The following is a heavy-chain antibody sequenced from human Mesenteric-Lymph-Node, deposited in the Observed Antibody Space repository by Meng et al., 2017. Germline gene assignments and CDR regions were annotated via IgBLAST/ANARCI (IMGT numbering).Heavy chain of an antibody. J-gene: IGHJ5*02. V-gene: IGHV1-2*02. Sequence: ASVKVSCKTSGYSFSGHYIHWVRQAPGQGLEWLGWLNPKTGGTQYAQKFQGRVTMTRDTSISAVYMDLTRLRSDDTAIYYCARDRAYYSSGNYYTRNWFDSWGQGTLVTVSS. CDR2: LNPKTGGT. CDR3: ARDRAYYSSGNYYTRNWFDS. D-gene: IGHD3-10*01. CDR1: GYSFSGHY.